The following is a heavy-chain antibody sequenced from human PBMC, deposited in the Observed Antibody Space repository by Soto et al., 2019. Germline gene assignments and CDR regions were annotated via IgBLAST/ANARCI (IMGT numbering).Heavy chain of an antibody. D-gene: IGHD3-10*01. V-gene: IGHV1-46*01. J-gene: IGHJ4*02. Sequence: GASLKVSCKASGYTFTNYYMHWVRQAPGQGLEWMGIIYPSGGSTRNAQKFQGRVTMTRDTSTSTVYMELSSLRSEDTAVYYCARDFSGPMDYWGRGTLVTVSS. CDR2: IYPSGGST. CDR1: GYTFTNYY. CDR3: ARDFSGPMDY.